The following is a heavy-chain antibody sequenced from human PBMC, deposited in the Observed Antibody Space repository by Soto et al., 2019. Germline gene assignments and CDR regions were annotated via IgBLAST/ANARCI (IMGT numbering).Heavy chain of an antibody. CDR2: IIPIFGTA. D-gene: IGHD6-19*01. CDR1: GGTFSSYA. CDR3: ARDSPSIAVAGTLYNDWFDP. J-gene: IGHJ5*02. V-gene: IGHV1-69*13. Sequence: GASVKVSCKASGGTFSSYAISWVRQAPGQGLEWMGGIIPIFGTANYAQKFQGRVTITADESTSTAYMELSSLRSEDTAVYYCARDSPSIAVAGTLYNDWFDPWGQGTLVTVSS.